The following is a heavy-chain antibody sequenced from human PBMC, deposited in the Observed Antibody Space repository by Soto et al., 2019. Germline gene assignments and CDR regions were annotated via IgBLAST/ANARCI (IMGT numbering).Heavy chain of an antibody. CDR3: VRGGGGGLFDY. Sequence: GSLRLSCAGSGFTFGDSYMSWIRQAPGKGLEWLSYISPGSRYPAYADSVKGRFTISRDNAKRSLYLQMMSLTAEDTAIYYCVRGGGGGLFDYWGQGTLVTVSS. J-gene: IGHJ4*02. CDR2: ISPGSRYP. V-gene: IGHV3-11*06. D-gene: IGHD2-15*01. CDR1: GFTFGDSY.